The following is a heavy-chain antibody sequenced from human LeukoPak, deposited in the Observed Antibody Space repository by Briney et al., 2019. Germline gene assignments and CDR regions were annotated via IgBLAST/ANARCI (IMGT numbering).Heavy chain of an antibody. CDR3: AREDDFWSGLGI. Sequence: GGSLRLSCAASGFTFSSYWMSWLRQAPGKGLEWVANIKQDGSEKYYVDSVEGRFTISRDNAENSLSLQMNSLRAEDTAVYYCAREDDFWSGLGIWGQGTMVTVSS. CDR2: IKQDGSEK. CDR1: GFTFSSYW. D-gene: IGHD3-3*01. J-gene: IGHJ3*02. V-gene: IGHV3-7*01.